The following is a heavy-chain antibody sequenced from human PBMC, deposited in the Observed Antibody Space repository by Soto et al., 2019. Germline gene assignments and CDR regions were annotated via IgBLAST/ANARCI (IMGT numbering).Heavy chain of an antibody. V-gene: IGHV1-24*01. D-gene: IGHD5-18*01. Sequence: ASVKVSCKVSGYTLTELSMHWVRQAPGKGLEWMGGFDPEDGETIYAQKFQGRVTMTEDTSTDTAYMELSSLRSEDTAVYYCATLRIRSGVYSYDSVAPDGVYYFDYWGQGTLVTVSS. CDR3: ATLRIRSGVYSYDSVAPDGVYYFDY. J-gene: IGHJ4*02. CDR1: GYTLTELS. CDR2: FDPEDGET.